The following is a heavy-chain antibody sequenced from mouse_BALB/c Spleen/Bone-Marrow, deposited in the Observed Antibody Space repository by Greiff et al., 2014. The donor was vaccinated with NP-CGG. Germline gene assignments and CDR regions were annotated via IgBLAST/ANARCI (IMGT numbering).Heavy chain of an antibody. Sequence: EVQLQQSGAELAKPGASVKSSCTASGFNIKDTYMHWVKQRPEQGLEWIGRIDPANGNTKYDPKFQGKATITADTSSNTAYLQLSSLTSEDTAVYYCARYYYGSSYFDYWGQGTTLTVSS. CDR1: GFNIKDTY. D-gene: IGHD1-1*01. V-gene: IGHV14-3*02. J-gene: IGHJ2*01. CDR2: IDPANGNT. CDR3: ARYYYGSSYFDY.